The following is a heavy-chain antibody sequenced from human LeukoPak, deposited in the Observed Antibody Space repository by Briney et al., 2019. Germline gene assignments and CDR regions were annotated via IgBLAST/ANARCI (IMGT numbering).Heavy chain of an antibody. CDR2: IKQDGSEK. D-gene: IGHD2-8*01. Sequence: QPGGSLRLSCAASGFTFSRHWMSWVRQAPGKGLEWVANIKQDGSEKYYVDSVKGRFTISRDNAKNSLYLQMNSLRAEDTALYYCARGGMAVTRDLDYWGQGTLVTISS. CDR1: GFTFSRHW. V-gene: IGHV3-7*01. CDR3: ARGGMAVTRDLDY. J-gene: IGHJ4*02.